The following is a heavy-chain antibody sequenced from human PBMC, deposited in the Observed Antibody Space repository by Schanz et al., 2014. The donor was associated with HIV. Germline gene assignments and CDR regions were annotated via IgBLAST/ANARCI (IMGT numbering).Heavy chain of an antibody. CDR3: ARGALGLAAAGSYYFYYGMDV. D-gene: IGHD6-13*01. CDR1: GGSFSSYA. V-gene: IGHV1-69*06. CDR2: IIPIFGTA. Sequence: QVPLVQSGAEVKKPGSSVKVSCNVLGGSFSSYAISWVRLAPGHGLEWMGGIIPIFGTANYAQKFQGRVTITADKSTSTAYMELSSLRSEDTAVYYCARGALGLAAAGSYYFYYGMDVWGQGTTVTVSS. J-gene: IGHJ6*02.